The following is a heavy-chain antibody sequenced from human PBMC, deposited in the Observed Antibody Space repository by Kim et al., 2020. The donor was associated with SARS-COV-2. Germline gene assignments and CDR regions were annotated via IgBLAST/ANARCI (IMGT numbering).Heavy chain of an antibody. CDR2: IIPIFGTA. J-gene: IGHJ4*02. Sequence: SVKVSCKASGGTFSSYAISWVRQAPGQGLEWMGGIIPIFGTANYAQKFQGRVTITADESTSTAYMELSSLRSEDTAVYYCARGVRDLWGVRGVIRSPFDYWGQGTLVTVSS. V-gene: IGHV1-69*13. D-gene: IGHD3-10*01. CDR1: GGTFSSYA. CDR3: ARGVRDLWGVRGVIRSPFDY.